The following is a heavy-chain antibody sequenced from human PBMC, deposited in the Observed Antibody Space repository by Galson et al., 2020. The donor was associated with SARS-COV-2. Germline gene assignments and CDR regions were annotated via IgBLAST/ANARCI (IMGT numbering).Heavy chain of an antibody. CDR2: IYYSGST. D-gene: IGHD3-3*01. V-gene: IGHV4-39*01. CDR1: GGSISSSSYY. CDR3: AIQTTRRITIFGVVSKGNWFDP. J-gene: IGHJ5*02. Sequence: SETLSLTCTVSGGSISSSSYYWGWIRQPPGKGLEWIGSIYYSGSTYYNPSIKSRVTISVDTSKNQFSLKLSSVTAADTAVYYCAIQTTRRITIFGVVSKGNWFDPWGQGTLVTVSS.